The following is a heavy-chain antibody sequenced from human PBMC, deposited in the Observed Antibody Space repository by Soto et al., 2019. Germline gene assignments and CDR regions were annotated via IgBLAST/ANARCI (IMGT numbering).Heavy chain of an antibody. CDR1: GISFSTYS. V-gene: IGHV3-21*02. CDR3: AGEEGYWGRMDV. CDR2: ISSGSSYI. Sequence: EVQLVESGGGLVKPGGSLRLSCAASGISFSTYSMNWVRQAPGKGLEWVSSISSGSSYIYYAESVKGRFTISSDNTKNSLFLQMNSLRDEDTAIYYCAGEEGYWGRMDVWGQGTTVTVSS. J-gene: IGHJ6*02. D-gene: IGHD2-15*01.